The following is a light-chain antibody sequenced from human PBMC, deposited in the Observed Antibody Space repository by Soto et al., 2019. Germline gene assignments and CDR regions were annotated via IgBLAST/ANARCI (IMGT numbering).Light chain of an antibody. CDR1: QGIRDA. V-gene: IGKV1-17*01. CDR2: ASS. Sequence: DIQMTQSPSSLSASVGDRVTITCRASQGIRDALGWYQQKPGKAPKRLIYASSSLQSGVPSRFSSSGSGTAFTLTISSLQPEDFATYYYLQHNSYPQTFGQGTKVEIK. J-gene: IGKJ1*01. CDR3: LQHNSYPQT.